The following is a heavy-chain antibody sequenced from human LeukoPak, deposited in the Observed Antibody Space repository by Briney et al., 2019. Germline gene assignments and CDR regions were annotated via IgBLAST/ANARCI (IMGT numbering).Heavy chain of an antibody. Sequence: GESLQISCQGSGYSFTSYWIGWVRQMPGKGLEWMGIIYPGDSDTRYSPSFQGQVTISADKSISTAYLQWSSLKASDTAMYYCARHPAPRYYYYGMDVWGQGTTVTVSS. CDR1: GYSFTSYW. CDR2: IYPGDSDT. D-gene: IGHD2-15*01. J-gene: IGHJ6*02. CDR3: ARHPAPRYYYYGMDV. V-gene: IGHV5-51*01.